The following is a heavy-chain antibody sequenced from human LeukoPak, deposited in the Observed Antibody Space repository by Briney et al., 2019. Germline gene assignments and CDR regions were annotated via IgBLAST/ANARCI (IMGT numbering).Heavy chain of an antibody. V-gene: IGHV3-23*01. Sequence: GGSLRLSCAASGFTFSSPGMSWVRQAPGKGLEGVSTFTATPSTYYADSVKGRFTISRDNSKSPLYLQMNSLRADDTAVYYCAKEASSSWHQLDSWGQGTLVAVSS. CDR1: GFTFSSPG. CDR3: AKEASSSWHQLDS. D-gene: IGHD6-13*01. CDR2: FTATPST. J-gene: IGHJ4*02.